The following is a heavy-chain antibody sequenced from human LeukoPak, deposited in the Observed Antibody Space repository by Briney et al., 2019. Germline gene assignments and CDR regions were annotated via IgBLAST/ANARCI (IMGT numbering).Heavy chain of an antibody. Sequence: GGSLRLSCAASGFTLSSYWMHWVRQAPGKGLVWVSRIRSDGRTNYADSVKGRFTISRDNAKNTVSLQMNSLRAEDTGVYYCARAPSEIGGYYPEYFRHWGQGTLVIVSS. D-gene: IGHD3-22*01. CDR2: IRSDGRT. V-gene: IGHV3-74*01. CDR3: ARAPSEIGGYYPEYFRH. CDR1: GFTLSSYW. J-gene: IGHJ1*01.